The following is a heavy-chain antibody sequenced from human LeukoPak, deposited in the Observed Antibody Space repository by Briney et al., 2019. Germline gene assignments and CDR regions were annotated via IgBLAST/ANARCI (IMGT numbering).Heavy chain of an antibody. V-gene: IGHV4-59*01. J-gene: IGHJ3*02. CDR1: GGSISSYY. CDR3: ARVLRGAVDAFDI. D-gene: IGHD1-26*01. CDR2: IYYSGST. Sequence: SETLSLTCTVSGGSISSYYWSWIRQPPGKGLEWMGYIYYSGSTNYNPSLKSRVTISVDTSENQFSLKLSSVTAADTAVYYCARVLRGAVDAFDIWGQGTMVTVSS.